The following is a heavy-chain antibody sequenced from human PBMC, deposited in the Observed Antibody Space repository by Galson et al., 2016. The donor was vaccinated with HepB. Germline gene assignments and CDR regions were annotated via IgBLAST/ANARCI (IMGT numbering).Heavy chain of an antibody. V-gene: IGHV1-46*01. CDR2: INPLSGGT. D-gene: IGHD2-8*01. CDR3: ARAIMTPSDNWFDP. CDR1: GYTFINYY. Sequence: SVKVSCKASGYTFINYYIHWVRQAPGQGLEWMGIINPLSGGTDYAQRFQGRVTMTRDTSTSTVSMELSSLRSEDTAVYYCARAIMTPSDNWFDPWGQGSLVTVSS. J-gene: IGHJ5*02.